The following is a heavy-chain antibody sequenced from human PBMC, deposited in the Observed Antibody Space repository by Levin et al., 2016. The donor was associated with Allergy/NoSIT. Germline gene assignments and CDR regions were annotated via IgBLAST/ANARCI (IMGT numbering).Heavy chain of an antibody. CDR3: ARGGYDILTGAFDY. Sequence: WIRQPPGKGLEYVSGISTSGSSTYYVNSVKGRFTVSRDNSKNTLYLQMGSLRPGDTAVYYCARGGYDILTGAFDYWGPGTLVTVSS. D-gene: IGHD3-9*01. CDR2: ISTSGSST. V-gene: IGHV3-64*01. J-gene: IGHJ4*02.